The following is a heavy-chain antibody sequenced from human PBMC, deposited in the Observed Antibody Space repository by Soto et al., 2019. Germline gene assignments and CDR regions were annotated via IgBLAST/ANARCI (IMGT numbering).Heavy chain of an antibody. D-gene: IGHD6-19*01. Sequence: EVQLLESGGDLVQPGGSLRLSCAASGFTFSNFAMSWVRQAPGRGLEWVSGISASGRDIHYADSVKDRFTVSRDNYKNTLYLQMNSPRAEDTAIYYCAKGKTSGWYYFDYWGQGALVTVSS. V-gene: IGHV3-23*01. CDR2: ISASGRDI. J-gene: IGHJ4*02. CDR1: GFTFSNFA. CDR3: AKGKTSGWYYFDY.